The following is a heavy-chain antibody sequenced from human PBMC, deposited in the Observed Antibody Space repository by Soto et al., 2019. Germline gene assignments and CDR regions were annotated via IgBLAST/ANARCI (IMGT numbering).Heavy chain of an antibody. CDR3: AKVGPAAAGTH. J-gene: IGHJ4*02. CDR1: GFTFDDYA. CDR2: ISWNSGSI. V-gene: IGHV3-9*01. D-gene: IGHD6-13*01. Sequence: GGSLRLSCAASGFTFDDYAMHWVRQAPGKGLEWVSGISWNSGSIGYVNSVKGRFTISRDNAKNSLYLQMNSLRAEDTALYYCAKVGPAAAGTHWGQGTLVTVSS.